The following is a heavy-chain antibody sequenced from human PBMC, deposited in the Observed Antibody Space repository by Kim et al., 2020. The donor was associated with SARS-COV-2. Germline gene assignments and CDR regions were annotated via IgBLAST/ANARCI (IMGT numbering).Heavy chain of an antibody. J-gene: IGHJ6*02. V-gene: IGHV3-48*02. CDR3: ARITAYSSSWYVGYYYGMDV. Sequence: RFTISRDNAKNSLYLQMNSLRDEDTAVYYCARITAYSSSWYVGYYYGMDVWGQGTTVTVSS. D-gene: IGHD6-13*01.